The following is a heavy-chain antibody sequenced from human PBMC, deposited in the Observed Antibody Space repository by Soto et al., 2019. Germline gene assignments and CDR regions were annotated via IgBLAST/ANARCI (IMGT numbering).Heavy chain of an antibody. Sequence: EVQLVESGGAWVQPGGSLRLSCAASGFTFSSFDMNWVRQAPGKGLEWVSYISTTSRAMHYADSVKGRFTISRDDAKNSLFLQMVSLRAEDTAVYFCARDPLGVDDFDYWGQGTLVTVSS. V-gene: IGHV3-48*01. CDR3: ARDPLGVDDFDY. D-gene: IGHD3-16*01. CDR2: ISTTSRAM. CDR1: GFTFSSFD. J-gene: IGHJ4*02.